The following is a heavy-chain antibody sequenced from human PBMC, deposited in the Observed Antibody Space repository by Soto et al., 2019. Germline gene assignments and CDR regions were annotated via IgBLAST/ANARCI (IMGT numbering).Heavy chain of an antibody. V-gene: IGHV1-2*02. D-gene: IGHD1-26*01. CDR2: INANNGGA. J-gene: IGHJ4*02. CDR1: GYTFTDYH. Sequence: QVQLVQSGAEVKKPGASVKVSCKASGYTFTDYHIHWVRQAPGQGLEFMGWINANNGGAGSAQQFQGRVTVTWDTSISTAYMALTRLRSDDTAVYYCARDLAKGGGSAGFDYWGQGTLVTVSS. CDR3: ARDLAKGGGSAGFDY.